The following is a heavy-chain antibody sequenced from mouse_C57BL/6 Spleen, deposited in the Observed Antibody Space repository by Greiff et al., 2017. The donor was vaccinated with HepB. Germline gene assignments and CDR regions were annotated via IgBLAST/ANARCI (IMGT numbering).Heavy chain of an antibody. CDR3: AREGVYYGNYFDY. CDR1: GYTFTSYW. V-gene: IGHV1-64*01. Sequence: QVQLQQSGAELVKPGASVKLSCKASGYTFTSYWMHWVKQRPGQGLEWIGMIHPNSGSTNYNEKFKSKATLTVDKSSSTAYMQLSSLTSEDSAVYYCAREGVYYGNYFDYWGQGTTLTVSS. D-gene: IGHD2-1*01. J-gene: IGHJ2*01. CDR2: IHPNSGST.